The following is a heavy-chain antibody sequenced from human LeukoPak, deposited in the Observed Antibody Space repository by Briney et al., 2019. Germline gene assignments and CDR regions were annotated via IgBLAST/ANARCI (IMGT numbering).Heavy chain of an antibody. CDR2: IWYDGSNK. J-gene: IGHJ4*02. CDR3: ARTRGFPLYYFDY. CDR1: GFTFSSYG. D-gene: IGHD2-2*02. Sequence: GGSLRLSCAASGFTFSSYGMHWVRQAPGKGLEWVVVIWYDGSNKYYADSVKGRFTISRDNSKNTLYLQMNSLRAEDTAVFYCARTRGFPLYYFDYWGQGTLVTVSS. V-gene: IGHV3-33*01.